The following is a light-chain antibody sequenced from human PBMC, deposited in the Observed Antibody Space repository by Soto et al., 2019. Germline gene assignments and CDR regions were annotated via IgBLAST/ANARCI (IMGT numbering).Light chain of an antibody. CDR3: QQYSSLTLT. J-gene: IGKJ4*01. V-gene: IGKV3-20*01. CDR2: GAS. Sequence: ENVLTQSPGTLSLSPGERATLSCRASQGVNRYYLAWYHQRPGQAPRLIIYGASSRETGILDRFSGRGAGTECTRTISRLEPEDFGVDYCQQYSSLTLTFCGGTKVDIK. CDR1: QGVNRYY.